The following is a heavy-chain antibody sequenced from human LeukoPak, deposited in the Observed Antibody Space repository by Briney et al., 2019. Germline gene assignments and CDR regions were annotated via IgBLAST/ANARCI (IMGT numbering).Heavy chain of an antibody. CDR2: INHSGST. CDR3: ARYRSWLRLFDY. J-gene: IGHJ4*02. V-gene: IGHV4-34*01. Sequence: SETLSLTCAVYGGSFSGYYWSWIRQPPGKGLEWIGEINHSGSTNYNPSLKSRVTISVDTSKNQFSLKLSSATAADTAVYYCARYRSWLRLFDYWGQGTLVTVSS. D-gene: IGHD5-12*01. CDR1: GGSFSGYY.